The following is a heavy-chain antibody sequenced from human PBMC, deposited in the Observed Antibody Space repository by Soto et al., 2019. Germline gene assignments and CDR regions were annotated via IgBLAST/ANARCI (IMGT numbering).Heavy chain of an antibody. CDR2: IWYDGSNK. J-gene: IGHJ4*02. D-gene: IGHD6-19*01. CDR3: ARDQQWLVRFYFDF. Sequence: LRLSWAASGFTFSSYGMHWVRQAPGKGLEWVAVIWYDGSNKYYADSVKGRFTISRDNSKNTLYLQMNSLRAEDTAVYYCARDQQWLVRFYFDFWGQGTLVTVSS. CDR1: GFTFSSYG. V-gene: IGHV3-33*01.